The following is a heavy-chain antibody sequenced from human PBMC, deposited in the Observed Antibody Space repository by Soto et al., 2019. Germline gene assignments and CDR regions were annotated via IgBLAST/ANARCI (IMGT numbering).Heavy chain of an antibody. Sequence: VASVKVSCKASGYTFTSYGISWVRQAPGQGLEWMGWISAYNGNTNYAQKLQGRVTMTTDTSTSTAYMELRSLRSDDTAVYYCARARADIVVVPAAALPGVGAFDIWGQGTMVTVSS. J-gene: IGHJ3*02. D-gene: IGHD2-2*01. CDR2: ISAYNGNT. CDR3: ARARADIVVVPAAALPGVGAFDI. V-gene: IGHV1-18*01. CDR1: GYTFTSYG.